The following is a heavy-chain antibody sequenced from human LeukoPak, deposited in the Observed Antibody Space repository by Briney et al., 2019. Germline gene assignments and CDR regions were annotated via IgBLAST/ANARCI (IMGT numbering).Heavy chain of an antibody. Sequence: QTGGSLRLSCAASGFTFSSYGMHWVRQAPGKGREWVAVIWYDGSNKYYADSVKGRFTISRDNSKNTLYLQMNSLRAEDTAVYYCARDGDLTGYPDYWGQGTLVTVSS. CDR1: GFTFSSYG. CDR3: ARDGDLTGYPDY. J-gene: IGHJ4*02. V-gene: IGHV3-33*01. D-gene: IGHD3-9*01. CDR2: IWYDGSNK.